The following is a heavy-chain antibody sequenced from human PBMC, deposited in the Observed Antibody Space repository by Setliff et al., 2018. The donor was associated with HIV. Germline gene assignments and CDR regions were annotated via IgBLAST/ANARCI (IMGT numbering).Heavy chain of an antibody. V-gene: IGHV4-4*07. CDR2: IYASGST. CDR1: GDSTSKYS. Sequence: SETLSLTCSVSGDSTSKYSWSWIRQPAGKELEWIGRIYASGSTNYNPSLKGRVTMSVGTSKNQLTLKLTSLTAADTGVYYCAGDFLNAGFDYWGRGSLVTVSS. CDR3: AGDFLNAGFDY. J-gene: IGHJ4*02.